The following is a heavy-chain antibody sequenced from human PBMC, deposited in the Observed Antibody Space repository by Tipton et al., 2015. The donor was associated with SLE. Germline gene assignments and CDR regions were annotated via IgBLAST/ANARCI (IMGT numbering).Heavy chain of an antibody. Sequence: QVQLVQSGVEVKKPGASVRVSCKASGYTFTTYGISWVRQAPGQGLEWMGWMSPNTGNTVSAQNFQGRVTLTRDTSTNTAYMELRGLRSEDTAVYYCARGLRFAMIQGLASWGQGTLVTVSS. D-gene: IGHD3-10*01. CDR2: MSPNTGNT. J-gene: IGHJ4*02. V-gene: IGHV1-8*02. CDR3: ARGLRFAMIQGLAS. CDR1: GYTFTTYG.